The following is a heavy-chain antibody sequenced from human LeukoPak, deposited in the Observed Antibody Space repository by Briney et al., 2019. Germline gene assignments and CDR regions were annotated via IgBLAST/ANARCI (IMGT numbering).Heavy chain of an antibody. CDR1: AYTFTIYD. Sequence: ASVTLSFTAAAYTFTIYDINWVRQAPGQGLEWMGWMDPNRGNTGYAQKFQGRVTMTRRTSVNTAHMELSSLTSGDTAVYYCARGLSRCSSGNCYEPNWLDSWGQGTLVTVSS. V-gene: IGHV1-8*02. CDR3: ARGLSRCSSGNCYEPNWLDS. J-gene: IGHJ5*01. D-gene: IGHD2-2*01. CDR2: MDPNRGNT.